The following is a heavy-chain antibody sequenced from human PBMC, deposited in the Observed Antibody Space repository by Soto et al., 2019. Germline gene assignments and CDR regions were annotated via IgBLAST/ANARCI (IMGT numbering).Heavy chain of an antibody. D-gene: IGHD6-13*01. Sequence: ASVNGSCKASGYTFTSYFISWVRQAPGQGLEWMGWISAYNGNTNYAQKLQGRVTMTTDTSTSTAYMELRSLRSDDTAVYYCARDGYPSSWYRFDYWGQGTLVTVSS. J-gene: IGHJ4*02. CDR2: ISAYNGNT. CDR3: ARDGYPSSWYRFDY. CDR1: GYTFTSYF. V-gene: IGHV1-18*01.